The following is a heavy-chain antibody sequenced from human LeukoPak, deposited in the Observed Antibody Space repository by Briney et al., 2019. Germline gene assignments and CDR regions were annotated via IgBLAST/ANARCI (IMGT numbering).Heavy chain of an antibody. Sequence: GGSLRLSCAASGFTFSSYWMHWVRQAPGKGLVWVSRINSDGSSTSYAASVKGRFTTSRDNAKNTLYLQMNSLRADETAVYYCARGGKYYYDSSGYYRPPEHWGQGTLVTVSS. D-gene: IGHD3-22*01. CDR2: INSDGSST. V-gene: IGHV3-74*01. CDR1: GFTFSSYW. J-gene: IGHJ4*02. CDR3: ARGGKYYYDSSGYYRPPEH.